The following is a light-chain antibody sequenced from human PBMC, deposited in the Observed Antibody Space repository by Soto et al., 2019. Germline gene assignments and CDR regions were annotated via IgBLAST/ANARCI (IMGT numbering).Light chain of an antibody. V-gene: IGLV2-14*01. CDR1: GSDVGGYNY. CDR2: DVS. CDR3: CSSTSSTPYV. J-gene: IGLJ1*01. Sequence: QSALTQPASVSGSPGQSITISCTGTGSDVGGYNYVSWYQQNPGKAPKLMIYDVSNRPSGVSNRFSGSKTGNTASLIISGVQAEDEAEYYCCSSTSSTPYVFGTGTKVTVL.